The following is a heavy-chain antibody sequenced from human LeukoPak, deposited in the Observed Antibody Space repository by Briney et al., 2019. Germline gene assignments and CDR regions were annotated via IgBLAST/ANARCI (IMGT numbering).Heavy chain of an antibody. CDR2: ISAYNGNT. Sequence: GASVKVSCKASGYTFTSYGISWVRQAPGQGREWMGWISAYNGNTNYAQKLQGRVTMTTDTSTSTAYMELRSLRSDDTAVYYCARERGYSSSWYEDYWGQGTLVTVSS. CDR3: ARERGYSSSWYEDY. J-gene: IGHJ4*02. D-gene: IGHD6-13*01. V-gene: IGHV1-18*01. CDR1: GYTFTSYG.